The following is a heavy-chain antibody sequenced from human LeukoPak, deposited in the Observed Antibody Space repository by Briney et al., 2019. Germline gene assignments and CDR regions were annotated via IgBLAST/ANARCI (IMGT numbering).Heavy chain of an antibody. CDR1: GFTFSSYS. D-gene: IGHD6-6*01. CDR3: AKAPSIAARLSDY. J-gene: IGHJ4*02. CDR2: ISGSGGST. Sequence: GGSLRLSCAASGFTFSSYSMNWVRQAPGKGLEWVSAISGSGGSTYYADSVKGRFTISRDNSKNTLYLQMNSLRAEDTAVYYCAKAPSIAARLSDYWGQGTLVTVSS. V-gene: IGHV3-23*01.